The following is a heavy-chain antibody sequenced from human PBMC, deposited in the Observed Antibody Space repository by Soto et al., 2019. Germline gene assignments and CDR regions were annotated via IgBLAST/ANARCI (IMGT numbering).Heavy chain of an antibody. CDR3: ARGVRVQLWPPGYFDY. J-gene: IGHJ4*02. CDR2: IYTSGST. V-gene: IGHV4-4*07. Sequence: SETLSVTCTVSGGSISSYYWSWIRQPAGKGLEWIGRIYTSGSTNYNPSLKSRVTMSVDTSKNQFSLKLSSVTAADTAVYYCARGVRVQLWPPGYFDYWGQGTLVTV. D-gene: IGHD5-18*01. CDR1: GGSISSYY.